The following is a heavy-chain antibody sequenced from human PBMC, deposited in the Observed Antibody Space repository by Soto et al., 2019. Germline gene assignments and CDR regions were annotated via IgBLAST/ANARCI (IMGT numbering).Heavy chain of an antibody. V-gene: IGHV4-59*02. D-gene: IGHD2-15*01. Sequence: QVQLQESGPGLVKPSETLSLPCTVSGGSVTGYYWSWIRQAPGRRLEWIGYIYYAGNTLYTPSLSSRVPISVDTSKNHFSLKLYFVTAADTAVYFCARHGAVPKLQTGMGGWGQGTTVTVSS. CDR1: GGSVTGYY. CDR2: IYYAGNT. CDR3: ARHGAVPKLQTGMGG. J-gene: IGHJ6*02.